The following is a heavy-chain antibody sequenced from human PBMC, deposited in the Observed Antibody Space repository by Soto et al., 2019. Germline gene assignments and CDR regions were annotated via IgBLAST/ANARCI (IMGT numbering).Heavy chain of an antibody. CDR3: SRVGSLSGGYLEAAFGV. J-gene: IGHJ3*01. Sequence: GGSLRLSCTASGFTFGDSAMSWFRQAPGRGLEWVGFIKTKTYGETREYAASVKGRFTISRDDSKNIAYLQMNSLKTEDTAVYYCSRVGSLSGGYLEAAFGVWGQGTMVTVSS. D-gene: IGHD1-26*01. CDR2: IKTKTYGETR. CDR1: GFTFGDSA. V-gene: IGHV3-49*03.